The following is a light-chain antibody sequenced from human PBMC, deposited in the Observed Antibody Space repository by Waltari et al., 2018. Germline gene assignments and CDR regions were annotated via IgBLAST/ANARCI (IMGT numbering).Light chain of an antibody. CDR3: SSYAGSNNLV. CDR2: EVT. J-gene: IGLJ2*01. CDR1: SRDVGGYTY. Sequence: QSALTQPPSASGYPGQSVTISCTGTSRDVGGYTYVSWYQQHPGKAPKLMISEVTKRPSGVPDRFSGSKSGNTASLTVSGLQAEDEADYYCSSYAGSNNLVFGGGTKLTVL. V-gene: IGLV2-8*01.